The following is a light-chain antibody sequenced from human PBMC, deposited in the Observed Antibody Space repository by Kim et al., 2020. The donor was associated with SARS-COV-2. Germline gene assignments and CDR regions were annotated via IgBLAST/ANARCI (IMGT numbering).Light chain of an antibody. V-gene: IGKV3-15*01. CDR3: QQYNNWPPT. CDR2: GAS. J-gene: IGKJ1*01. CDR1: QSVSSD. Sequence: EIVMTQSPATLSVSPGERATLSCRASQSVSSDLAWYQHKPGQAPRLLIYGASTRATGIPARFGGGGSGTEFTLTISSLQSEDFAVYYCQQYNNWPPTFGQGTKVDIK.